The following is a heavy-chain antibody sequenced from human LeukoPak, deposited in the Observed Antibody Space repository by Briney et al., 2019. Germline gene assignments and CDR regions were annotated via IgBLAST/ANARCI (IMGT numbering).Heavy chain of an antibody. J-gene: IGHJ5*02. CDR2: ISAYNGNT. CDR3: ARDSDGERVSWFDP. V-gene: IGHV1-18*04. CDR1: GYTFTSYG. Sequence: ASVKVSCKASGYTFTSYGISWVGQAPGQGLEWMGWISAYNGNTNYAQKLQGRVTMTTDTSTSTAYMELRSLRSDDTAVYYCARDSDGERVSWFDPWGQGTLVTVSS. D-gene: IGHD5-24*01.